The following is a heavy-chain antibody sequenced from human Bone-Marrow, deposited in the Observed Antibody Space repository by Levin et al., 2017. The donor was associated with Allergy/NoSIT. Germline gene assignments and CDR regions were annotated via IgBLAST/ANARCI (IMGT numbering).Heavy chain of an antibody. D-gene: IGHD2-15*01. J-gene: IGHJ4*02. CDR1: GFNFDTAW. CDR3: VKEHIVDPYFDS. CDR2: IKNDGTNI. Sequence: PGESLKISCVASGFNFDTAWMHWVRQAPGKRPVWVARIKNDGTNIAYADFVKGRFIISRDNGENSLYLQMSSLRAEDTAVYYCVKEHIVDPYFDSWGQGTLVNVSS. V-gene: IGHV3-74*01.